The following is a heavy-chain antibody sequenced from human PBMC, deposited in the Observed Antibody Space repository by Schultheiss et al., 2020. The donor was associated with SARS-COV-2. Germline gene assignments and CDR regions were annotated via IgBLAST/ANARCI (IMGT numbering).Heavy chain of an antibody. V-gene: IGHV4-39*01. Sequence: SETLSLTCTVSGGSISSSSYYWGWIRQPPGKGLEWIGSIYYSGSTYYNPSLKSRVTISVDTSNNQFSLKLGSVTAADTGVYYCVRHVMILVAAPKDVQLQRTAFDIWGQGTVVTVSS. J-gene: IGHJ3*02. CDR1: GGSISSSSYY. D-gene: IGHD3-22*01. CDR3: VRHVMILVAAPKDVQLQRTAFDI. CDR2: IYYSGST.